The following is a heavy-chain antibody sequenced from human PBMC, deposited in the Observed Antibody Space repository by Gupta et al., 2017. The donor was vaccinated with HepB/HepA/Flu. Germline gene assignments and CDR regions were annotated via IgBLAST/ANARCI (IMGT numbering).Heavy chain of an antibody. CDR3: ARHQAHMDV. J-gene: IGHJ6*03. V-gene: IGHV3-33*01. CDR1: GFTFNNYA. CDR2: IWSDGNAK. Sequence: QVQLVESGGGVVQPGRSLRLSCVASGFTFNNYAMQWVRQAPGKGLEWVALIWSDGNAKYYADSVKGRFTVSRDNSKTTLYLQVNSLRAEDTAVYYCARHQAHMDVWGKGTTVTVSS.